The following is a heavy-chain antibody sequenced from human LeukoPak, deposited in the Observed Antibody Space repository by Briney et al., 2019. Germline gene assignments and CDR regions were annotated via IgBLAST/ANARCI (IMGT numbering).Heavy chain of an antibody. V-gene: IGHV5-51*07. CDR3: ARLRRDCSGGSCYSDEYFQH. D-gene: IGHD2-15*01. Sequence: HGESLKISCKGSGYSFTSYWIGWVHQMPGKGLEWMGIIYPGDSDTRYSPSFQGQVTISADKSISTAYLQWSSLKASDTAMYYCARLRRDCSGGSCYSDEYFQHWGQGTLVTVSS. J-gene: IGHJ1*01. CDR2: IYPGDSDT. CDR1: GYSFTSYW.